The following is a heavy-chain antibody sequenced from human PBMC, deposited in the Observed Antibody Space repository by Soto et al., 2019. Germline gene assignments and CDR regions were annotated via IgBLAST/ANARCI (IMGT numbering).Heavy chain of an antibody. V-gene: IGHV3-30*18. CDR1: GFTFCSYG. D-gene: IGHD2-2*01. CDR2: ISYDGSNK. Sequence: PGGSLRLSCAASGFTFCSYGMHWVRQAPGKGLEWVAVISYDGSNKYYADSVKGRFTISRDNSKNTLYLQMNSLRAEDTAVYYCANPYCSSTSCYHYYYAMDVWGQGTTVTVSS. J-gene: IGHJ6*02. CDR3: ANPYCSSTSCYHYYYAMDV.